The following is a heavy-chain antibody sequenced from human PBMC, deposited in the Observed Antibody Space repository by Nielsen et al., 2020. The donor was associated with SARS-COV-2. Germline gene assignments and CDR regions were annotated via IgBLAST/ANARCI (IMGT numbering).Heavy chain of an antibody. V-gene: IGHV1-46*01. J-gene: IGHJ4*02. CDR3: ARGTDTRVVGSTFGYFDF. D-gene: IGHD1-26*01. Sequence: ASVQVSCKASGYTFTGYYIHWGRQAPGQGLEWMGIINPSDGSKRYAQKFQGRVTMTRETSTSTVYMEVSSLRSEDTALFYCARGTDTRVVGSTFGYFDFWGQGTLVTVSS. CDR1: GYTFTGYY. CDR2: INPSDGSK.